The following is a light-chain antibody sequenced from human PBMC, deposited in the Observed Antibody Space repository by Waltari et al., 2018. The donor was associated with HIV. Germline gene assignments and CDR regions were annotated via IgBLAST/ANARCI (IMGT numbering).Light chain of an antibody. CDR3: QQYNSSPT. CDR2: GAG. V-gene: IGKV3-15*01. J-gene: IGKJ2*01. CDR1: QSAATN. Sequence: EILITQSPATLAVSPGDRATLSCKASQSAATNIAWYQQKPGHPIRLLIYGAGTTATGVLGRFSGSGSGTDFTLTINNLQADDSAVYFCQQYNSSPTFGQGTKVEV.